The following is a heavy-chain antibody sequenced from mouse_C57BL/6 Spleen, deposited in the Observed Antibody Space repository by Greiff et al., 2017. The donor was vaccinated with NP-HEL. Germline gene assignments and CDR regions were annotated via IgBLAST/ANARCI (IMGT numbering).Heavy chain of an antibody. Sequence: EVQLQQSGPVLVKPGASVKMSCKASGYTFTDYYMNWVKQSHGKSLEWIGVINPYNGGTSYNQKFKGKATLTVDKSSSTAYMELNSLTSEDSAVYYCARSYGSSSLFDYWGQGTTLTVSS. CDR3: ARSYGSSSLFDY. CDR2: INPYNGGT. V-gene: IGHV1-19*01. CDR1: GYTFTDYY. J-gene: IGHJ2*01. D-gene: IGHD1-1*01.